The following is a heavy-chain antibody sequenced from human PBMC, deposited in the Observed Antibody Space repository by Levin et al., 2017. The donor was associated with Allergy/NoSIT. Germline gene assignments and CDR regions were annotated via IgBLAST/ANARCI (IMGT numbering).Heavy chain of an antibody. Sequence: SETLSLTCEVYGGAFAHYYWSWIRQTPGKGLEWIGEINHSGSTKCKPSLKSRVTISVDTSENQFSLSLSSVTAADTAVYFCAGAVASAGTDSNYFYYYGMDVWGQGTTVTVS. D-gene: IGHD6-13*01. CDR2: INHSGST. CDR3: AGAVASAGTDSNYFYYYGMDV. J-gene: IGHJ6*02. V-gene: IGHV4-34*01. CDR1: GGAFAHYY.